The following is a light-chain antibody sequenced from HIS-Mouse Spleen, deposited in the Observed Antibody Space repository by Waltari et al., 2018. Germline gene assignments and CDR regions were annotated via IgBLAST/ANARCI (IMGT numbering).Light chain of an antibody. CDR3: AAWDDSLSGPV. Sequence: QSVLTQPPSASGTPGQRVTISCSGSSPNIGSNHLYWYQQLPGTAPKLLIYRNNQRPSGVPDRFSGSKSGTSASLAISGLRSEDEADYYCAAWDDSLSGPVFGGGTKLTVL. CDR2: RNN. CDR1: SPNIGSNH. V-gene: IGLV1-47*01. J-gene: IGLJ3*02.